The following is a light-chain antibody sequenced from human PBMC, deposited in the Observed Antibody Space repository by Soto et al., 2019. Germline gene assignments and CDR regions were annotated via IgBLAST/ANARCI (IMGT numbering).Light chain of an antibody. CDR2: AAS. Sequence: DIQMTQSPSSLSASVGDRVTITCRASQSISSYLNWYQQKPGKAPKLLIYAASTLQTGVPSRFSGSGSGTDFTLTISSLQPEDFATYYCQQVNGYPRDITFGGGTMVEI. CDR3: QQVNGYPRDIT. V-gene: IGKV1-39*01. CDR1: QSISSY. J-gene: IGKJ4*01.